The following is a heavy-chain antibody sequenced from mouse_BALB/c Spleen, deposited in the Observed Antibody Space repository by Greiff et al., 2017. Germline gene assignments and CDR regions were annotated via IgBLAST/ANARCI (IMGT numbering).Heavy chain of an antibody. J-gene: IGHJ2*01. CDR1: GFNIKDTY. V-gene: IGHV14-3*02. Sequence: VQLQQSGAELVKPGASVKLSCTASGFNIKDTYMHWVKQRPEQGLEWIGRIDPANGNTKYDPKFQGKATITADTSSNTAYLQLSSLTSEDTAVYYCARSRVYGYIDYWGQGTTLTVSS. CDR3: ARSRVYGYIDY. D-gene: IGHD1-1*02. CDR2: IDPANGNT.